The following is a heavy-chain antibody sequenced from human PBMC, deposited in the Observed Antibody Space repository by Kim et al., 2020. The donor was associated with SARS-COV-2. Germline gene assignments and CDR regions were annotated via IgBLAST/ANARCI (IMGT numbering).Heavy chain of an antibody. V-gene: IGHV3-43*02. J-gene: IGHJ3*02. CDR3: VKEGYYDSDGFYSEAFDI. CDR1: GFTFADYA. Sequence: GGSLRLSCEASGFTFADYAIHWVRQPPGKGLEWVSLIRGDGDDTHYADSVKGRFTISRDNSKNSLYLQMSDLRNEDTALYYCVKEGYYDSDGFYSEAFDIWGRGTMVAVSS. CDR2: IRGDGDDT. D-gene: IGHD3-9*01.